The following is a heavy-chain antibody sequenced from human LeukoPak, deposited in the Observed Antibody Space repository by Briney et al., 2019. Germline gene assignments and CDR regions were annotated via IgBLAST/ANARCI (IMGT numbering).Heavy chain of an antibody. CDR3: ARAPMRWHNYFDP. J-gene: IGHJ5*02. CDR1: EFTFSRYA. D-gene: IGHD2-15*01. Sequence: PGGALRLSCSASEFTFSRYAMHRVRQAPGKGLEWVAVIPGDGTFTLYGDSVRRRFTISRDGAKDPLYLQMNNLRGGDTAVYYCARAPMRWHNYFDPWGPGTPVPVSS. CDR2: IPGDGTFT. V-gene: IGHV3-30*14.